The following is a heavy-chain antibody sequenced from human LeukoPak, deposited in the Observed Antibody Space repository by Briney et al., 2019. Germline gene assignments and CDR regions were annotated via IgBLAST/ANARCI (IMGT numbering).Heavy chain of an antibody. CDR2: IYYTGST. Sequence: SETLSLTCSMSGASISDYYWSCIRHPPGKGLGWVGHIYYTGSTNYSPSLKSRVTISVDTSKSQFSLRLSSVTAGDTAVYYCARGVWSLHSGVSVDSWGQGMLVTVSS. CDR3: ARGVWSLHSGVSVDS. D-gene: IGHD3-10*01. CDR1: GASISDYY. V-gene: IGHV4-59*01. J-gene: IGHJ4*02.